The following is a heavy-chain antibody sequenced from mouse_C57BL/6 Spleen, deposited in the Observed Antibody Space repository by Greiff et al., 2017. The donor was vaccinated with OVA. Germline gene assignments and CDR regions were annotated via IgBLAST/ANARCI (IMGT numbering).Heavy chain of an antibody. CDR3: TIGINPYYFDY. V-gene: IGHV1-15*01. D-gene: IGHD2-14*01. CDR1: GYTFTDYE. CDR2: IDPETGGT. J-gene: IGHJ2*01. Sequence: VKLMESGAELVRPGASVTLSCKASGYTFTDYEMHWVKQTPVHGLEWIGAIDPETGGTAYNQQFKGKAILTADKSSSTAYMELRILTSAYSAVYSCTIGINPYYFDYWGQGTTLTVSS.